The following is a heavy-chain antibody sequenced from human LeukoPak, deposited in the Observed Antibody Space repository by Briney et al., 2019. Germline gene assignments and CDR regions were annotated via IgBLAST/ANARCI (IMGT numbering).Heavy chain of an antibody. J-gene: IGHJ4*02. Sequence: GGSLRLSCAASGFTFSSYAMSWVRQAPGKGLEWVSAISVGGGSTYYADSVKGRFTISRDNSKNTLYLQVNSLRAEDTAVYYCAKGVYYYDSSAYYYTYYFDYWGQGTLVTVSS. V-gene: IGHV3-23*01. CDR1: GFTFSSYA. CDR2: ISVGGGST. D-gene: IGHD3-22*01. CDR3: AKGVYYYDSSAYYYTYYFDY.